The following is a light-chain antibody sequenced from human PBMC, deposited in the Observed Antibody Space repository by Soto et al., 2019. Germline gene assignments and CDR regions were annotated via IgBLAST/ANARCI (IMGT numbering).Light chain of an antibody. V-gene: IGKV1-39*01. CDR2: TAS. Sequence: DIQMTQSPSSLSASVGDRVSITCRADQTISTNLHWYQQKPGKAPKLLVYTASNLESGVPSRFSGSGSGTDFTLTISSLQPEDFATYYCQQTYSTPYTFGQGTNLEIK. J-gene: IGKJ2*01. CDR1: QTISTN. CDR3: QQTYSTPYT.